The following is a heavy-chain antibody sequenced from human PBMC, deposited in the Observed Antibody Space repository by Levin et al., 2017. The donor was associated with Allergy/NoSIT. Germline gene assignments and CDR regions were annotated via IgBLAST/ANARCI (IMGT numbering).Heavy chain of an antibody. CDR1: GGSISSSSYY. CDR3: ARSRHCSSTSCYADHYWYFDL. Sequence: SETLSLTCTVSGGSISSSSYYWGWIRQPPGKGLEWIGSIYYSGSTYYNPSLKSRVTISVATSKNQFSLKLSSVTAADTAVYYCARSRHCSSTSCYADHYWYFDLWGRGTLVTVSS. D-gene: IGHD2-2*01. J-gene: IGHJ2*01. V-gene: IGHV4-39*01. CDR2: IYYSGST.